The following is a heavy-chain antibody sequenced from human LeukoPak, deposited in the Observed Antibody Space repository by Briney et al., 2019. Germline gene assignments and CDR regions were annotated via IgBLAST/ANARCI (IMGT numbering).Heavy chain of an antibody. CDR1: GGSISSGDYY. V-gene: IGHV4-30-4*01. CDR3: ARGPDYGDSLYYYYGMDV. D-gene: IGHD4-17*01. Sequence: SETLSLTCTVSGGSISSGDYYWSSIRQPPGKGLEWIGYIYYSGSTYYNPSLKSRVTISVDTSKNQFSLKLSSVTAADTAVYYCARGPDYGDSLYYYYGMDVWGQGTTVTVSS. J-gene: IGHJ6*02. CDR2: IYYSGST.